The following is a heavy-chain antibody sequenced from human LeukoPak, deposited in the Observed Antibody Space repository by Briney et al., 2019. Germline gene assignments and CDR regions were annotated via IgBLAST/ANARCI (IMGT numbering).Heavy chain of an antibody. V-gene: IGHV3-21*01. Sequence: GGSLRLSCAASGFSFRTYNMNWVRQAPGKGLEWVSSITIGSTNIYYADSVKGRFTISRDNAKDSPYLQMNSLRAEDTAVYYCARDDYGDYPFWGRYGKDFWGQGTTVTVSS. CDR3: ARDDYGDYPFWGRYGKDF. D-gene: IGHD4-17*01. CDR1: GFSFRTYN. CDR2: ITIGSTNI. J-gene: IGHJ6*02.